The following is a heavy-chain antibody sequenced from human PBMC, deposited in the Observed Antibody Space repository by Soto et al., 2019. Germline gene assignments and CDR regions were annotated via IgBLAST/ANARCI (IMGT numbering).Heavy chain of an antibody. CDR2: IYHSGRT. CDR3: ARLGYNVYDRVHICYAIGV. D-gene: IGHD5-12*01. V-gene: IGHV4-4*02. Sequence: QVQLQESGPGLVKPSGTLSLTCAVSGGSISSSNWWSWVRQPPGKGLEWIGEIYHSGRTNYNPSLSTPCTRPVDQSKNQLHQKLSSATAVDTAGYYCARLGYNVYDRVHICYAIGVWGQGTTVTVSS. J-gene: IGHJ6*02. CDR1: GGSISSSNW.